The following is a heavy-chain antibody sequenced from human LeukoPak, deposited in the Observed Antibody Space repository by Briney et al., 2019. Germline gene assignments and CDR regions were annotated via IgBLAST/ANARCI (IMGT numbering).Heavy chain of an antibody. Sequence: GGSLRLSCAASGFTFSSYGMHWVRQAPGKGLEWVAFIRYDGSNKYYADSVKGRFTISRDNSKNTLYLQMNSLRAEDTAVYYCARLGRSWYGGAYYHYYMDVWDKGATVTVSS. CDR2: IRYDGSNK. CDR1: GFTFSSYG. J-gene: IGHJ6*03. CDR3: ARLGRSWYGGAYYHYYMDV. V-gene: IGHV3-30*02. D-gene: IGHD6-13*01.